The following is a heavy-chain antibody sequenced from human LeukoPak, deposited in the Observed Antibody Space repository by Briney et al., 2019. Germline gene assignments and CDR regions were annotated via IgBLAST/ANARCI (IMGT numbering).Heavy chain of an antibody. Sequence: SETLSLTCAVYGGSFSGYYWSWIRQPPGKGLEWIGEINHSGSTNYNPSLKSRVTISVDTSKNQFSLKLSSVTAADTAVYYCARGPLVVVVAATLYYYYGMDVWGQGTTVTVSS. J-gene: IGHJ6*02. V-gene: IGHV4-34*01. CDR3: ARGPLVVVVAATLYYYYGMDV. CDR1: GGSFSGYY. CDR2: INHSGST. D-gene: IGHD2-15*01.